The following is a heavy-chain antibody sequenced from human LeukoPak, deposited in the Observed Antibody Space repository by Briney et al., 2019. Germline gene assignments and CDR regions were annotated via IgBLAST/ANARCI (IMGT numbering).Heavy chain of an antibody. D-gene: IGHD3-10*01. V-gene: IGHV3-53*01. CDR1: GFTVSSNY. CDR2: IYSGGRT. CDR3: ARNDLLWFGIDY. J-gene: IGHJ4*02. Sequence: GGSLGLSCAASGFTVSSNYMSWVRQAPGKGLEWVSVIYSGGRTYYADSVKGRFTISRDNSKNTLYLQMNSLRAEDTAVYYCARNDLLWFGIDYWGQGTLVTVSS.